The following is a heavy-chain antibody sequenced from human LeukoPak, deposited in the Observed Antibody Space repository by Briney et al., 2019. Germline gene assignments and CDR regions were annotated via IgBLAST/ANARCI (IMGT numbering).Heavy chain of an antibody. J-gene: IGHJ4*02. V-gene: IGHV4-38-2*02. CDR1: GYSISSGYY. Sequence: SETLSLTCTVSGYSISSGYYWGWIRQPPGKGLEWIGSIYHSGSTYYNPSLKSRVTISVDTSKNQFSLKLSSVTAADTAVYYCARGIFGEHYDILTGYYTGDFDYWGQGTLVTASS. D-gene: IGHD3-9*01. CDR3: ARGIFGEHYDILTGYYTGDFDY. CDR2: IYHSGST.